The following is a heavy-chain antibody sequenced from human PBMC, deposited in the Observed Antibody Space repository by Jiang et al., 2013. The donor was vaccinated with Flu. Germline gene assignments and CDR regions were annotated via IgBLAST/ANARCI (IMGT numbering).Heavy chain of an antibody. J-gene: IGHJ5*02. V-gene: IGHV1-3*01. CDR3: ARERRVEVGFWSGGNWFDP. Sequence: HWVRQAPGQRLEWMGWINAGNGNTKYSQKFQGRVTITRDTSASTAYMELSSLRSEDTAVYYCARERRVEVGFWSGGNWFDPWGQGTLVTVSS. D-gene: IGHD3-3*01. CDR2: INAGNGNT.